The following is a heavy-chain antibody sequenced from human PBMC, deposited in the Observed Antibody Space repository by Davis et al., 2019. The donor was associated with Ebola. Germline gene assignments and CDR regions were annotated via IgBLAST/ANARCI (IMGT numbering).Heavy chain of an antibody. CDR1: SVSISSHY. D-gene: IGHD2-2*01. CDR3: ARDVRCDATTCELGIFDY. V-gene: IGHV4-4*07. J-gene: IGHJ4*01. CDR2: IYNSGGT. Sequence: PSETLSLTCTVSSVSISSHYWSWIRQPPGKGLEWIGSIYNSGGTYYNPSLRSRVTMAIDTSTNHFSLTVTSVTAADTAVYYCARDVRCDATTCELGIFDYWGHGILVTVSS.